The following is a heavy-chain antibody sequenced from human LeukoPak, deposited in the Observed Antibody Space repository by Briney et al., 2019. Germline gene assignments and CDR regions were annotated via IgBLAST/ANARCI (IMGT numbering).Heavy chain of an antibody. CDR1: GFTFCSYA. D-gene: IGHD2-2*01. Sequence: GGSLRLSCAASGFTFCSYAMSWVRQAPGKGLEWVSAISGSGGSTYYADSVKGRFTISRDNSKNTPYLQMNSLRAEDTAVYYCAKDSHCSSTSCYGHNWFDPWGQGTLVTVSS. CDR3: AKDSHCSSTSCYGHNWFDP. CDR2: ISGSGGST. V-gene: IGHV3-23*01. J-gene: IGHJ5*02.